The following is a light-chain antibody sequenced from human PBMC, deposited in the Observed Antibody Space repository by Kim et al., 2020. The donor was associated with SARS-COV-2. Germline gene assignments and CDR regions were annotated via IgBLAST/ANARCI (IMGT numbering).Light chain of an antibody. J-gene: IGKJ5*01. Sequence: SPGERVTLSGRASQSISSSLAGYQQKPGQAPRHIISGASTRATNIPARFSGSGSGREFTLTITTLQSENFAIYYWQQYSDWRPITFGQGRRLGIK. V-gene: IGKV3-15*01. CDR3: QQYSDWRPIT. CDR2: GAS. CDR1: QSISSS.